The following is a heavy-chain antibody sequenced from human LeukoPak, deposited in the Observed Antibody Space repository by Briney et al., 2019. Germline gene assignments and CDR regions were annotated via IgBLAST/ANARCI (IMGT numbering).Heavy chain of an antibody. V-gene: IGHV3-66*03. Sequence: GGSLRLSCAASRFTVSSTYMSWVRQAPGKGLEWVSVIYSSGRTEYADSVKGRFTISRDNSKNTLYLQMNSLRAEGTAVYYCARDASGSYFDYWGQGTLVTVSS. CDR1: RFTVSSTY. J-gene: IGHJ4*02. D-gene: IGHD1-26*01. CDR3: ARDASGSYFDY. CDR2: IYSSGRT.